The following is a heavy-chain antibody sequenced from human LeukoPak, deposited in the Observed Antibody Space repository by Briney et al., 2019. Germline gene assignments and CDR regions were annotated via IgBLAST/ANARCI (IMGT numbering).Heavy chain of an antibody. CDR2: IIPIFGTA. CDR1: GGTFSSYA. V-gene: IGHV1-69*01. Sequence: SVKVSCKASGGTFSSYAISWVRQAPGQGLEWMGGIIPIFGTANYAQKFQGRVTITADESTSTAYMELSSLRSEDPAVYYCARAPPLPPYYYDSSGYGWDPQFDYWGQGTLVTVSS. J-gene: IGHJ4*02. D-gene: IGHD3-22*01. CDR3: ARAPPLPPYYYDSSGYGWDPQFDY.